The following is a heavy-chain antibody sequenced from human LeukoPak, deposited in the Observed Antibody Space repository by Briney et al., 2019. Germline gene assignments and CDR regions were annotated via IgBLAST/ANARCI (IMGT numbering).Heavy chain of an antibody. Sequence: ASVKVSCKASGYTFSKYGVSWVRQAPGQGLEWMGWISAYNGNTHFAQNLQGRATMTTDTSTSTAYMELRSLRSDDTAVYYCAGVDFLAYCGGDCPLGFDPWGQGTLVTVSS. D-gene: IGHD2-21*02. CDR3: AGVDFLAYCGGDCPLGFDP. CDR1: GYTFSKYG. CDR2: ISAYNGNT. V-gene: IGHV1-18*01. J-gene: IGHJ5*02.